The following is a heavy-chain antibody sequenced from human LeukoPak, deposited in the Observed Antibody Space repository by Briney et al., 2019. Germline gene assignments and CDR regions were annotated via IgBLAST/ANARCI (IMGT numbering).Heavy chain of an antibody. CDR1: GFIFNNFA. CDR3: ARDGDYVWGSYRYADY. V-gene: IGHV3-21*04. D-gene: IGHD3-16*02. J-gene: IGHJ4*02. CDR2: INGTSSET. Sequence: GGSLRLSCAASGFIFNNFAMTWVRRAPGKGLEWVSSINGTSSETWHADSVKGRFTISRDNAKNSLYLQMNSLRAEDTAVYYCARDGDYVWGSYRYADYWGQGTLVTVSS.